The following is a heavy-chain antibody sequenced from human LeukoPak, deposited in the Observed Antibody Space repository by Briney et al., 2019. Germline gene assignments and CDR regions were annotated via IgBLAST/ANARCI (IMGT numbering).Heavy chain of an antibody. J-gene: IGHJ4*02. CDR1: GFTFSNFW. D-gene: IGHD1-26*01. V-gene: IGHV3-74*01. CDR3: TRDLSGTYYGRFDY. CDR2: INTDGSST. Sequence: HSGGSLRLSCAASGFTFSNFWMHWVRQAPGKGLLWVSRINTDGSSTNFADSVRGRFTISRDNAKNTLYLQMNSLRAEDTAVYYCTRDLSGTYYGRFDYWGQGTLVTVSS.